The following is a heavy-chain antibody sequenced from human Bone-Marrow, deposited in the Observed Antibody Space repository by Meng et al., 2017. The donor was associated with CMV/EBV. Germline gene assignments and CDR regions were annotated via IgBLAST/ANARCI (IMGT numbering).Heavy chain of an antibody. CDR2: IIPIFGTA. Sequence: SVKVSCKASGYTFTSYDISWVRQAPGQGLEWMGGIIPIFGTANYAQKFQGRVTITTDESTSTAYMELSSLRSEDTAVYYCARDPYYYDSSTDWGQGTLVTVSS. V-gene: IGHV1-69*05. D-gene: IGHD3-22*01. CDR1: GYTFTSYD. CDR3: ARDPYYYDSSTD. J-gene: IGHJ4*02.